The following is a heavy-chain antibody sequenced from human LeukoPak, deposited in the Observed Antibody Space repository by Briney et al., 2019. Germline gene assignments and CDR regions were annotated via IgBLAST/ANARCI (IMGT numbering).Heavy chain of an antibody. Sequence: PGESLKISCKGSGYSFTSYWIGWVRQMPGKGLEWMGIIYPGDSDARYSPSFQGQVTISADKSISTAYLQWSSLKASDTGMYYCARYSGSRPYYFDYWGQGTLGTVSS. CDR2: IYPGDSDA. CDR3: ARYSGSRPYYFDY. J-gene: IGHJ4*02. CDR1: GYSFTSYW. D-gene: IGHD1-26*01. V-gene: IGHV5-51*01.